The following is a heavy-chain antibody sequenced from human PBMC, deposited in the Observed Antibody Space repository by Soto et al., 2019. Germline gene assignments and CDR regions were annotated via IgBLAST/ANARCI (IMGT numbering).Heavy chain of an antibody. CDR2: ISSSSSYI. Sequence: EVQLVESGGGLVKPGGPLRLSCPASGFTSSGYALNWVGQAPGKGLEGVSSISSSSSYIYYADSVKARFTISRDSAKNSLYLQRNSLRAEDTAVYYCARVRYCSGGSCYWGDAFDIWGQGTMVTVSS. CDR3: ARVRYCSGGSCYWGDAFDI. V-gene: IGHV3-21*01. J-gene: IGHJ3*02. CDR1: GFTSSGYA. D-gene: IGHD2-15*01.